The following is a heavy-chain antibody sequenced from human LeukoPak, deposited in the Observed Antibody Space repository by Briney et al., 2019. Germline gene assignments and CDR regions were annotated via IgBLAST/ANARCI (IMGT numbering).Heavy chain of an antibody. V-gene: IGHV5-51*01. CDR2: IYPGDSDT. Sequence: GESLKISCKGSGYSLTSYWIGWVRQMPGKGLEWMGIIYPGDSDTRYSPSFQGQVTISADKSISTAYLQWSSLKASDTAMYYCARRGVDYGDSFDYWGQGTLVTVSS. CDR3: ARRGVDYGDSFDY. CDR1: GYSLTSYW. D-gene: IGHD4-17*01. J-gene: IGHJ4*02.